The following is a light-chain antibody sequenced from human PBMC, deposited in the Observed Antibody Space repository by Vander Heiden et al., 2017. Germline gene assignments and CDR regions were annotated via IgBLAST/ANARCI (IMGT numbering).Light chain of an antibody. Sequence: DIQMTQSPSSLSASVGDRVTITCRASQSISSYLNWYQQKPGKAPKLLIYAASSLQSGVPSRFSGSGSGTDFTLTISSLQPEDFATYYCQQSDSTLGTFGPGTKVEIK. V-gene: IGKV1-39*01. CDR1: QSISSY. J-gene: IGKJ1*01. CDR3: QQSDSTLGT. CDR2: AAS.